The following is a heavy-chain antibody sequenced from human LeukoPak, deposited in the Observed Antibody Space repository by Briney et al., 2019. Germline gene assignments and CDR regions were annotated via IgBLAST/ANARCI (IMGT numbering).Heavy chain of an antibody. J-gene: IGHJ4*02. Sequence: SETLSLTCSVSGGSMSSYYWSWIRQPPGKGLEWIGYIHYSGSTNYNPSLKSRVTISVDTSMNQFSLKLSSVTAADTAVYYCARHHGSGSYSLYFDYWGQGTLVTVPS. D-gene: IGHD3-10*01. CDR1: GGSMSSYY. CDR3: ARHHGSGSYSLYFDY. CDR2: IHYSGST. V-gene: IGHV4-59*08.